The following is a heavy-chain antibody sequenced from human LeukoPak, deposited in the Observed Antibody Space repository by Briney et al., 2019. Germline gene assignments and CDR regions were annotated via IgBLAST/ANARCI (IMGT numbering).Heavy chain of an antibody. CDR2: INDSGST. Sequence: PSETLSLTCAVSGGSLRDHYWSWIRQVPRKGLEWIGEINDSGSTNYNPSLEGRVTLSVDPSKNQFSLKMRSVTAADTSVYYCARPYCSRGSCYRDFDYWGQGTLVTVSS. V-gene: IGHV4-34*01. J-gene: IGHJ4*02. CDR3: ARPYCSRGSCYRDFDY. D-gene: IGHD2-15*01. CDR1: GGSLRDHY.